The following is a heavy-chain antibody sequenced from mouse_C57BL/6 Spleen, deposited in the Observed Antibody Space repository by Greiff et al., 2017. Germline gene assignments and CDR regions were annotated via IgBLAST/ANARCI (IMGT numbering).Heavy chain of an antibody. CDR3: ARWGTTADCDY. Sequence: QVQLQQPGAELVMPGASVKLSCKASGYTFTSYWMHWVKQRPGQGLEWIGEIDPSDSYTNYNHKFKGKSTLTVDKSSSTAYMQLSSLTSEDSAVYYCARWGTTADCDYWGQGTTLTVSS. CDR2: IDPSDSYT. D-gene: IGHD1-2*01. V-gene: IGHV1-69*01. CDR1: GYTFTSYW. J-gene: IGHJ2*01.